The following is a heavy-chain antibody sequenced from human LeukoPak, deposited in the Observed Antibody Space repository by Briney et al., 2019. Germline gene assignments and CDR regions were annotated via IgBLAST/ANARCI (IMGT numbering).Heavy chain of an antibody. D-gene: IGHD7-27*01. V-gene: IGHV3-23*01. CDR3: AKDLHWAFDC. Sequence: PGGSLRLSCAASGFTFSSYGVSWLRQAPGRGLEWVSALSGNGGTTYYVDSVKGRFTISRDNFKNTLYLQMNSLRAEDTAVYYCAKDLHWAFDCWGQGTLVTVSS. CDR2: LSGNGGTT. J-gene: IGHJ4*02. CDR1: GFTFSSYG.